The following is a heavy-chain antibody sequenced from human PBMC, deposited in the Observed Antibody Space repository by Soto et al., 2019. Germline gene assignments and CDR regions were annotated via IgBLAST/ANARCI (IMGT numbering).Heavy chain of an antibody. V-gene: IGHV3-74*01. J-gene: IGHJ5*02. CDR2: INSDGSRT. CDR3: ARVLTGSWNWFDP. D-gene: IGHD6-13*01. Sequence: EVQLVESGGGLVQPGESLRLSCAASGFTFSSYWMHWVRQAPGKGLVWVSRINSDGSRTNYADSVKGRFTVSRDNAKKTQYLQMNSLRAKDMAVYYCARVLTGSWNWFDPWGQGTLVTVSS. CDR1: GFTFSSYW.